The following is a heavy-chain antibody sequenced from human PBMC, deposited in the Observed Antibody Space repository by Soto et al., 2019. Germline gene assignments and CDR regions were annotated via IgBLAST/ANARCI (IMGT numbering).Heavy chain of an antibody. J-gene: IGHJ4*01. V-gene: IGHV1-58*01. CDR1: GFTFTSSA. D-gene: IGHD3-22*01. Sequence: AVKVSCKSSGFTFTSSAVQWVRQARGQRLEWIGWIVVGSGNTNYAQKFQERVAITRDMSTSTAYMELSSLRSEDTAVYYCAADKGDGYSESSGYLPGEYWGHGTPVTVS. CDR3: AADKGDGYSESSGYLPGEY. CDR2: IVVGSGNT.